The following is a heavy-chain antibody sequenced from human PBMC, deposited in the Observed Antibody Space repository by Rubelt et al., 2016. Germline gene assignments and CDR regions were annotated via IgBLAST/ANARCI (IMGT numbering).Heavy chain of an antibody. D-gene: IGHD3-9*01. Sequence: LVESGGGLVQPGGSLRLSCAASGFTVSSNYMSWVRQAPGKGLEWVSVIYSGGSTYYADSVKGRFTISRDNSKNTLYLQMNSLRAEDTAVYYCARDAPSYYDILTGYPATYYFDYWGQGTLVTVSS. CDR2: IYSGGST. CDR3: ARDAPSYYDILTGYPATYYFDY. J-gene: IGHJ4*02. CDR1: GFTVSSNY. V-gene: IGHV3-66*01.